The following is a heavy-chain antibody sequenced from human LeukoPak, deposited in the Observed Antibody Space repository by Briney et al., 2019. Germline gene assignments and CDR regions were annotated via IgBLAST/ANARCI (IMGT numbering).Heavy chain of an antibody. CDR3: AKDLPYSSSWYYFDY. CDR1: GFTFSSYA. V-gene: IGHV3-23*01. D-gene: IGHD6-13*01. Sequence: PGGSLRLSCAASGFTFSSYAMSWVRQAPGKGLEWVSAISGSGGSTYYADSVKGRFTISRDNSKNTLYLQMNSLRAEDTAVYHCAKDLPYSSSWYYFDYWGQGTLVTVSS. J-gene: IGHJ4*02. CDR2: ISGSGGST.